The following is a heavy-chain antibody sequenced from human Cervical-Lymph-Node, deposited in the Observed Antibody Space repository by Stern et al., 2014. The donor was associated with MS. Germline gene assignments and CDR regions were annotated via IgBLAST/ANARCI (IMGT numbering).Heavy chain of an antibody. J-gene: IGHJ6*02. CDR3: ARDSTPVYSSSWYGMDV. D-gene: IGHD6-13*01. V-gene: IGHV3-21*01. CDR1: GFTFSSYS. CDR2: ISSSSSYI. Sequence: EVQLVESGGGLVKPGGSLRLSCAASGFTFSSYSMNWVRQAPGQGLEWVSSISSSSSYIYYADSVKGRFTISRDNAKNSLYLQMNSLRAEDTAVYYCARDSTPVYSSSWYGMDVWGQGTTVTVSS.